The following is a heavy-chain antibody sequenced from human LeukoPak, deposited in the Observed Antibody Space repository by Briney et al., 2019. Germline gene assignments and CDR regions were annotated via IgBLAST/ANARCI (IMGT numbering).Heavy chain of an antibody. CDR2: INPSGGST. V-gene: IGHV1-46*01. Sequence: ASVKVSCKASGYTFTSYYMHWVRQAPGQGPEWMGIINPSGGSTSYAQKFQGRVTMTRDTSTSTVYMELSSLRSEDTAVYYCARDLEDATEDYWGQGTLVTVSS. J-gene: IGHJ4*02. CDR1: GYTFTSYY. CDR3: ARDLEDATEDY.